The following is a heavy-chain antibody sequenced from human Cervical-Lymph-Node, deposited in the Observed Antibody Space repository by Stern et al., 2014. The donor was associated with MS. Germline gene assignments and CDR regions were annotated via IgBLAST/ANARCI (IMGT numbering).Heavy chain of an antibody. CDR2: VSDKSAHT. CDR1: GFTFSHYS. CDR3: ARARGGDYARSPRLDS. Sequence: EVQLVESGGGLVKPGETLRLSCDASGFTFSHYSLNWVRQAPGKGLEWISSVSDKSAHTYYADSVEGRFTISRDTAKNSVSLHMVSLRAEDTAVYYCARARGGDYARSPRLDSWGQGTLVTVSS. D-gene: IGHD2-21*02. V-gene: IGHV3-21*01. J-gene: IGHJ4*02.